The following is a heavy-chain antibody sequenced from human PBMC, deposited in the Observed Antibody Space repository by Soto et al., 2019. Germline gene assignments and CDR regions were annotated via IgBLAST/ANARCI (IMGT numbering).Heavy chain of an antibody. CDR2: IYYNGNT. J-gene: IGHJ5*02. D-gene: IGHD2-21*01. CDR1: GASVSSYY. Sequence: LSLSCALCGASVSSYYLNWIRKSQGKGLEWIGHIYYNGNTKYNPFLESRLTISVDTSKNQFSLELNSVTAADTAVYFCARWAVAVDDLREDNGLDPWGQGTLVTVSS. V-gene: IGHV4-59*02. CDR3: ARWAVAVDDLREDNGLDP.